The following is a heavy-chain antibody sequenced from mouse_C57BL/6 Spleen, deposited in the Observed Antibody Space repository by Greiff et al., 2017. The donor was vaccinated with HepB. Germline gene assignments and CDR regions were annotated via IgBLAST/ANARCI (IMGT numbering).Heavy chain of an antibody. CDR2: IDPSDSET. CDR1: GYTFTSYW. Sequence: QVQLQQSGAELVRPGSSVKLSCKASGYTFTSYWMHWVKQRPIQGLEWIGNIDPSDSETHYNQKFKDKATLTVDKSSRTAYMQLSSLTSEDSAVSYCALLRKGYFDVWGTGTTVTVSS. J-gene: IGHJ1*03. CDR3: ALLRKGYFDV. V-gene: IGHV1-52*01. D-gene: IGHD1-1*01.